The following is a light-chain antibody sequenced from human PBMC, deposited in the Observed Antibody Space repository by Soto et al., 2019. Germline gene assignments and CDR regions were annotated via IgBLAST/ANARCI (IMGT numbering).Light chain of an antibody. V-gene: IGKV3-15*01. CDR2: DAS. CDR1: QSVGSN. CDR3: QQGAKRFPIT. Sequence: EIVLTQSPPTLPVSPGERATLSCRASQSVGSNLAWYQQKPGQAPRLVIYDASTRATGIPARFSGSGSGTEFSLTISSLQSEDFAVYYCQQGAKRFPITFGQGTRLEIK. J-gene: IGKJ5*01.